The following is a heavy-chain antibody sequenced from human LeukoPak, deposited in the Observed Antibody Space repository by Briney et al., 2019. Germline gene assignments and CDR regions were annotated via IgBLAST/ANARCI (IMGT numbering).Heavy chain of an antibody. J-gene: IGHJ6*02. V-gene: IGHV1-2*02. D-gene: IGHD4-17*01. CDR2: ISPNSGGT. CDR1: GYTFTDYY. CDR3: ARDHDGDYEYDYYYGMDV. Sequence: ASVKVSCKASGYTFTDYYMHWVRQAPGQGLEWMGWISPNSGGTNYAQKFQGRVTMTRDTSISTAYMELSRLRSDDTAVYYCARDHDGDYEYDYYYGMDVWGQGTTVTVSS.